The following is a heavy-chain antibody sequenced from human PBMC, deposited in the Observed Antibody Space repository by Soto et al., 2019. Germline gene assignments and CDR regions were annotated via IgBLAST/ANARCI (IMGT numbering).Heavy chain of an antibody. CDR3: ARDVWSRASGPPDS. Sequence: WVRQVPGKGLEWITGISWNSGTIGYADSVKGRFTISRDNAKNSLYLQMNSLRAEDTASYYCARDVWSRASGPPDSWGQGTLVTVYS. V-gene: IGHV3-9*01. CDR2: ISWNSGTI. D-gene: IGHD3-10*01. J-gene: IGHJ4*02.